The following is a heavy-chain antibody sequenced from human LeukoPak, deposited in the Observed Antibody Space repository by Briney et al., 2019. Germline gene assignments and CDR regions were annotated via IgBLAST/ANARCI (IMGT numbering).Heavy chain of an antibody. D-gene: IGHD3-9*01. CDR1: GYTFTSYG. J-gene: IGHJ4*02. Sequence: ASVKVSCKASGYTFTSYGISWVRQAPGQGLEWMGWISTYNGNTNYARKLQGRVTMTTDTSTSTAYMELRSLRSDDTAVYYCARVNDILTGSYYFDYWGQGTLVTVSS. CDR3: ARVNDILTGSYYFDY. V-gene: IGHV1-18*01. CDR2: ISTYNGNT.